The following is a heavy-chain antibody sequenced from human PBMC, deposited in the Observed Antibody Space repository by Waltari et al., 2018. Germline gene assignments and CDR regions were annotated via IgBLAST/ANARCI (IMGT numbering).Heavy chain of an antibody. CDR1: GGSFSGYY. Sequence: QVQLQQWGAGLLKPSETLSLTCAVYGGSFSGYYWSWIRQPPGKGLEWIGEINHSGSTNYNPSLKSRVTISVDTSKNQFSLKLSSVTAADTAVYYCAKGSGSYEGFDPWGQGTLVTVSS. D-gene: IGHD1-26*01. V-gene: IGHV4-34*01. J-gene: IGHJ5*02. CDR2: INHSGST. CDR3: AKGSGSYEGFDP.